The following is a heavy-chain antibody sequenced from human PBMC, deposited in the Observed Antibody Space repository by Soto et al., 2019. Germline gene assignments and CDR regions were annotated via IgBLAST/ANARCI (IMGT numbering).Heavy chain of an antibody. D-gene: IGHD5-12*01. Sequence: QVQLVQSGAEVKKPGASVTVSCKASGYRFSAYYLHWVRQAPGQGPEWMGWMNPNSGDTKYAQKFKGRVTMTRDTSVRTAFMELNWLKSDDTAVYYCARESGGATAPLDYYYFYMDVWGIGTTVTVSS. CDR3: ARESGGATAPLDYYYFYMDV. CDR1: GYRFSAYY. V-gene: IGHV1-2*02. J-gene: IGHJ6*03. CDR2: MNPNSGDT.